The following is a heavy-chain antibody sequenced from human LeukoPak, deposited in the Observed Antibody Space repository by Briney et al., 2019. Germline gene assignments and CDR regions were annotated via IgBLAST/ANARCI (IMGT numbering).Heavy chain of an antibody. CDR2: ISSSSSYI. Sequence: GGSLRLSCAASGFTFSSYGMNWVRQAPGKGLEGVSSISSSSSYIYYADPVKGRFTISRDNAKNSLYLQMNSLRAEDTAVYYCARDRNVELFDYWGQGTLVTVSS. CDR1: GFTFSSYG. V-gene: IGHV3-21*01. J-gene: IGHJ4*02. CDR3: ARDRNVELFDY. D-gene: IGHD1-7*01.